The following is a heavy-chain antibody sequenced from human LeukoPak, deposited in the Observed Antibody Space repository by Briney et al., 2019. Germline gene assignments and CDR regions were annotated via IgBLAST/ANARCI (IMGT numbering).Heavy chain of an antibody. CDR1: GYTFTSYG. CDR3: ARMGIAVAGYFDY. Sequence: GASVKISCKASGYTFTSYGISWVRQAPGQGLERMGWISAYNGNTNYAQKLQGRVTMTTDTSTSTAYKELRSLRSDDTAVYYCARMGIAVAGYFDYWGQGTLVTVSS. D-gene: IGHD6-19*01. J-gene: IGHJ4*02. V-gene: IGHV1-18*04. CDR2: ISAYNGNT.